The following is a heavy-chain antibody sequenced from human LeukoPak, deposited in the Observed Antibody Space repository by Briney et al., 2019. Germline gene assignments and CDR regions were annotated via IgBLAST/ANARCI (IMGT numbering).Heavy chain of an antibody. J-gene: IGHJ3*02. Sequence: PSETLSLTCAVSGGSISSSNWWSWVRQPPGKGLEWIGEIYHSGSTNYNPSLKSRVTISVDKSKNQFSLKLSSVTAADTAVYYCARVRGFLEWFPDERAFDIWGQGTMVTVSS. CDR2: IYHSGST. D-gene: IGHD3-3*01. V-gene: IGHV4-4*02. CDR3: ARVRGFLEWFPDERAFDI. CDR1: GGSISSSNW.